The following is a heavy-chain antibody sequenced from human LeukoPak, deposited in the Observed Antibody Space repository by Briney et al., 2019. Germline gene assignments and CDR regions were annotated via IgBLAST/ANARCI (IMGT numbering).Heavy chain of an antibody. CDR1: GYNFISYY. CDR3: AREEVVLVDAVRYYYYGMDV. D-gene: IGHD2-8*01. J-gene: IGHJ6*02. V-gene: IGHV1-46*01. CDR2: INPSGGST. Sequence: ASVKVSCKASGYNFISYYMHWVRQAPGQGLEWMGIINPSGGSTSYAQKFQDRVTMTRDTSTSTVYMELSSLKSEDTAVYYCAREEVVLVDAVRYYYYGMDVWGQGTTVTVSS.